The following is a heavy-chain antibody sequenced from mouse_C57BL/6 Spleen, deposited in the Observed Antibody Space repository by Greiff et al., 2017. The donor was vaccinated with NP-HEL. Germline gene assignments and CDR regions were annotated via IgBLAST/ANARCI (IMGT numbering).Heavy chain of an antibody. CDR1: GFTFSSYA. J-gene: IGHJ2*01. CDR3: ERAGRGYFDY. V-gene: IGHV5-4*03. CDR2: ISDGGSYT. Sequence: EVKLVESGGGLVKPGGSLKLSCAASGFTFSSYAMSWVRQTPEKRLEWVATISDGGSYTYYPDNVKGRFTISRDNAKNNLYLQMSHLKSEDTAMYYCERAGRGYFDYWGQGTTLTVSS.